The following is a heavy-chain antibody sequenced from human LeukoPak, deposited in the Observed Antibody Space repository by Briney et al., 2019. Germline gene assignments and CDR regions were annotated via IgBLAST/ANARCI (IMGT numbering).Heavy chain of an antibody. CDR1: GFTFSSYA. D-gene: IGHD3-22*01. CDR3: ARAIHYYDSSGYTERLDY. Sequence: GGSLRLSCAASGFTFSSYAMHWVRQAPGKGLEWVALIWFDGSNKYYADSVKGRFTISRDNSKNTLYLQMNSLRAEDTAVYYCARAIHYYDSSGYTERLDYWGQGTLVTVSS. V-gene: IGHV3-33*01. J-gene: IGHJ4*02. CDR2: IWFDGSNK.